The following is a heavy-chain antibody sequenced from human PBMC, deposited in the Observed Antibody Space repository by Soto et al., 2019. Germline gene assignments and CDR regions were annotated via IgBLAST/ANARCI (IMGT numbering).Heavy chain of an antibody. CDR1: GGSFSGYY. J-gene: IGHJ5*02. V-gene: IGHV4-34*01. CDR3: ARGRATYYYGSGSYDWFDP. CDR2: INHSGST. Sequence: QSQTLSLTCAVYGGSFSGYYWSWIRQPPGKGLEWIGEINHSGSTNYNPSLKSRVTISVDTSKNQFSLKLSSVTAADTAVYYCARGRATYYYGSGSYDWFDPWGQGTLVTVSS. D-gene: IGHD3-10*01.